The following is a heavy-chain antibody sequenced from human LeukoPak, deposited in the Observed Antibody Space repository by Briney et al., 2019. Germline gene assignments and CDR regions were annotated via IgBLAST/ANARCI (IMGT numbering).Heavy chain of an antibody. Sequence: GGSLRLSCEGSAFIFSGHWMNWVRQAPGKGLEWVANIKQDGSEKYYVDSVKGRFTISRDNAKNSLYLQMNSLRAEDTAVYYCARDGDTIFGVSYFDYWGQGTLVTVSS. CDR1: AFIFSGHW. CDR2: IKQDGSEK. D-gene: IGHD3-3*01. CDR3: ARDGDTIFGVSYFDY. V-gene: IGHV3-7*03. J-gene: IGHJ4*02.